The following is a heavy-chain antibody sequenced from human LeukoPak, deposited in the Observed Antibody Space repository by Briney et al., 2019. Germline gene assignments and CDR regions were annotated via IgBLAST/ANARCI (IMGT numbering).Heavy chain of an antibody. D-gene: IGHD4-17*01. CDR3: AREGISSYGDYYFDY. J-gene: IGHJ4*02. V-gene: IGHV3-53*01. Sequence: PGGSLRLSCAASGFTVSSNYMSWVRQAPGKGLEWASVIYSGGSTYYADSVKGQFTISRDNSKNTLYLQMNSLRAEDTAVYYCAREGISSYGDYYFDYWGQGTLVTVSS. CDR1: GFTVSSNY. CDR2: IYSGGST.